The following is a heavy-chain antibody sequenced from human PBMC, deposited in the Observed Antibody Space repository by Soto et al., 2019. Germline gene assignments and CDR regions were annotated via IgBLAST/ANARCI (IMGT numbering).Heavy chain of an antibody. CDR3: ARGISMVVVITPPGIDV. CDR2: ISDSGSSI. V-gene: IGHV3-11*01. CDR1: GFTFSDYY. Sequence: QVQLVESGGSLVKPGGSLRLSCAASGFTFSDYYMSWIRQAPGKGLEWVSYISDSGSSIYYADSVKGRFTISRDNAKNSLWLQMNSLRAEDTAVYYCARGISMVVVITPPGIDVWGQGTTVTVSS. D-gene: IGHD3-22*01. J-gene: IGHJ6*02.